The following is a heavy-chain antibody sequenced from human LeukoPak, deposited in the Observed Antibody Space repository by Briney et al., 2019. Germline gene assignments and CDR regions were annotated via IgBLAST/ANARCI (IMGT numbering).Heavy chain of an antibody. CDR1: GFTVNNNY. Sequence: GGSLRLSCAASGFTVNNNYMSWVRQAPGKGLEWMSIIYSGGSTYYADSVKGRFTISRHNSKNTLYLQMNSLRAEDTAVYYCARSGGYDPNAFDIWGQGTMVTVSS. D-gene: IGHD2-15*01. V-gene: IGHV3-53*04. CDR3: ARSGGYDPNAFDI. J-gene: IGHJ3*02. CDR2: IYSGGST.